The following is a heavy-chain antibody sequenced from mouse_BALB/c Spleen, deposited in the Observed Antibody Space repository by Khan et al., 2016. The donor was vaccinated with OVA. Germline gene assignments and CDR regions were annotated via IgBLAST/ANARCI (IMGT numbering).Heavy chain of an antibody. CDR2: IWAGGST. D-gene: IGHD1-3*01. Sequence: QVQLKQSGPGLVAPSQSLSITCNVSGYSLTSYGVHWVRQPPGKGLEWLGVIWAGGSTNYNSALMSRLSISKDNSKSQVFLKIHSLQTDDTAMYCCARLEDIWGQGTTLTVSS. V-gene: IGHV2-9*02. CDR1: GYSLTSYG. CDR3: ARLEDI. J-gene: IGHJ2*01.